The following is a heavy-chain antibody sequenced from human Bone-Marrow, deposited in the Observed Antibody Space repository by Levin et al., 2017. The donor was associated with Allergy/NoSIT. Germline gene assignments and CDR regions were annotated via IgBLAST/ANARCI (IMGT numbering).Heavy chain of an antibody. CDR2: INPSGGSP. CDR3: AREFVVVVVATAPPRDSDAFDI. V-gene: IGHV1-46*01. CDR1: GYTFTSYY. D-gene: IGHD2-15*01. Sequence: ASVKVSCKASGYTFTSYYMHWVRQAPGQGLEWMGIINPSGGSPTYAQKFQGRVTMTRDTSTRTVYMELSSLRSADTAVYYCAREFVVVVVATAPPRDSDAFDIWGQGTMVTVSS. J-gene: IGHJ3*02.